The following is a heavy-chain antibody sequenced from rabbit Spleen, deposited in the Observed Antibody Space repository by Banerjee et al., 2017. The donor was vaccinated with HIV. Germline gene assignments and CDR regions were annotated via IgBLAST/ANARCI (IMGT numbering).Heavy chain of an antibody. CDR2: IDPLFGIT. V-gene: IGHV1S7*01. CDR3: ARDGAGGSYFAL. Sequence: QLKESGGGLVQPGGSLKLSCKASGFTLSSYYMNWVRQAPGKGLEWIGYIDPLFGITYYANWVNGRFSISRENAKNTVFLQMTSLTAADTATYFCARDGAGGSYFALWGPGTLVTVS. D-gene: IGHD8-1*01. CDR1: GFTLSSYY. J-gene: IGHJ4*01.